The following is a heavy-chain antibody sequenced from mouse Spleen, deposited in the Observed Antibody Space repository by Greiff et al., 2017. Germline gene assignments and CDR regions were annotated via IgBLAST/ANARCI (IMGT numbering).Heavy chain of an antibody. Sequence: EVMLVESGGGLVKLGGSLKLSCAASGFTFSSYAMSWVRQTPEKRLEWVATISSGGGNTYYPDSVKGRFTISRDNAKNTLYLQMSSLKSEDTAMYYCARHRYDWYFDVWGAGTTVTVSS. J-gene: IGHJ1*01. CDR2: ISSGGGNT. CDR1: GFTFSSYA. D-gene: IGHD2-14*01. CDR3: ARHRYDWYFDV. V-gene: IGHV5-9*01.